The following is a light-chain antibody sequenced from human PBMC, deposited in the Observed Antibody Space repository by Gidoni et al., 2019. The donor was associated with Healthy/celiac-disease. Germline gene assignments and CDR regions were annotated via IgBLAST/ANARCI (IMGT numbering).Light chain of an antibody. J-gene: IGKJ4*01. CDR3: QQYYSTPLT. CDR2: CAS. CDR1: QSVLYSSKNKNY. Sequence: DIVMTQSPDSLAVSLGERATINCKSSQSVLYSSKNKNYLAWYQQKPGQPPKLLIYCASNRESGVPDRFSGSGSGTDFTLTISSLQAEDVAVYYCQQYYSTPLTLGGGTKVEIK. V-gene: IGKV4-1*01.